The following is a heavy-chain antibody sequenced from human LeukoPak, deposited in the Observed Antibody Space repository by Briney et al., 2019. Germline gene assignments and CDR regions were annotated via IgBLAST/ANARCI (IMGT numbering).Heavy chain of an antibody. Sequence: GGSLRLSCAASGFTFSDYYMSWIRQAPGKGLEWVSNIGTNSTTIYYADSVKGRFTISRDNAKNSLYLQMNSLRAGDTAVYYCARFAAGGSCYYYMDVWGKGTTVTVSS. CDR2: IGTNSTTI. D-gene: IGHD6-25*01. J-gene: IGHJ6*03. V-gene: IGHV3-11*04. CDR3: ARFAAGGSCYYYMDV. CDR1: GFTFSDYY.